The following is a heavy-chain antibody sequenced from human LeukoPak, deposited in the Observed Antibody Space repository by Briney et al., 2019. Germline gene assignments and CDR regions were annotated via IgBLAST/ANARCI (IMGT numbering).Heavy chain of an antibody. Sequence: ASVKVSCKASGYTFTGYYMHWVRQAPGQGLGWMVWINPNSGATNYPQKFQGRVTMTRDTSISTAYMELSSLSSDDTAVYYCARAGDIKFAFDIWGQGTMVTVSS. D-gene: IGHD7-27*01. CDR1: GYTFTGYY. J-gene: IGHJ3*02. V-gene: IGHV1-2*02. CDR2: INPNSGAT. CDR3: ARAGDIKFAFDI.